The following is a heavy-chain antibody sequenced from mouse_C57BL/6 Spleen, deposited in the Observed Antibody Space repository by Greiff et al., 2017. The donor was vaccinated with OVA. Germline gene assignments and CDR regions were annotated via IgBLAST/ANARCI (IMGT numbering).Heavy chain of an antibody. Sequence: EVMLVESGPELVKPGASVKISCKASGYSFTGYYMNWVKQSPEKSLEWIGEINPSTGGTTYNQKFKAKATLTVDKSSSTAYMQLKSLTSEDSAVYYCARPGSSYWFAYWGQGTLVTVSA. J-gene: IGHJ3*01. V-gene: IGHV1-42*01. CDR2: INPSTGGT. CDR1: GYSFTGYY. CDR3: ARPGSSYWFAY. D-gene: IGHD1-1*01.